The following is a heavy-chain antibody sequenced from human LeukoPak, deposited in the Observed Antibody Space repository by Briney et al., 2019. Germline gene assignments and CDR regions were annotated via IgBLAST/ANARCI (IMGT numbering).Heavy chain of an antibody. CDR2: IRYDGSNR. Sequence: GGPLRLLCGPWGFTFYSYGMLCARHAPGRGVVGVIFIRYDGSNRYYAVSVKGRLTISRDNSEITLYLQMHHLRAEDTAVYYCAKYLGYSNSYNIPLLDYWGQGTLVTVSS. CDR3: AKYLGYSNSYNIPLLDY. J-gene: IGHJ4*02. D-gene: IGHD6-6*01. V-gene: IGHV3-30*02. CDR1: GFTFYSYG.